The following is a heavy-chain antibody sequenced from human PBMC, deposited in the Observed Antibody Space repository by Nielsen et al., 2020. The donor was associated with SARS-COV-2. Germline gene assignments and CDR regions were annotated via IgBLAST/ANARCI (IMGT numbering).Heavy chain of an antibody. CDR2: INPNIGGT. V-gene: IGHV1-2*06. CDR1: GYTFTYYY. Sequence: ASVKVSCKTSGYTFTYYYIHWVRQAPGQGLEWMGRINPNIGGTDYAQKFQGRLTMTRDASISTAYMELSRLRSDDTAVYYCATERSGVVPGPLGLGPWYIYYYMDVWGKGTTVTVSS. CDR3: ATERSGVVPGPLGLGPWYIYYYMDV. J-gene: IGHJ6*03. D-gene: IGHD2-2*01.